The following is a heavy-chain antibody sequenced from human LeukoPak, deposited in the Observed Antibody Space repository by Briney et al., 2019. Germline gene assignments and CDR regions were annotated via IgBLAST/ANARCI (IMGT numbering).Heavy chain of an antibody. J-gene: IGHJ2*01. Sequence: SETLSLTCTVSGYSISSGYYGGWIRQPPGEGLEWIGSIYHSGSTYYNPSLKSRVTISVDTSKNQFSLRLTSVTAADTAVYYCARRRFARPYWYFDLWGRGTLVTVSS. CDR3: ARRRFARPYWYFDL. CDR2: IYHSGST. CDR1: GYSISSGYY. V-gene: IGHV4-38-2*02.